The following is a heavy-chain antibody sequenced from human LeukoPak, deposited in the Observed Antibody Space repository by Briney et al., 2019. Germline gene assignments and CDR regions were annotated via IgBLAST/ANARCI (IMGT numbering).Heavy chain of an antibody. Sequence: SETLSLTCTVSGGSISSYYWSWIRQPPGKGLECIGYIYYSGSTNYNPSLKSRVTISVDTSKNQFSLKLSSVTAADTAVYYCASRVDSSGYSYYYYYMDVWGKGTTVTVSS. D-gene: IGHD3-22*01. CDR2: IYYSGST. V-gene: IGHV4-59*01. J-gene: IGHJ6*03. CDR3: ASRVDSSGYSYYYYYMDV. CDR1: GGSISSYY.